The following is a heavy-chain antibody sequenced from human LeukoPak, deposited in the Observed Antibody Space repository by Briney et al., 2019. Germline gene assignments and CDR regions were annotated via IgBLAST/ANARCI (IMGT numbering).Heavy chain of an antibody. CDR2: ILYTGTA. CDR3: AMYSTGRGGHGY. D-gene: IGHD2-8*02. V-gene: IGHV4-59*11. J-gene: IGHJ4*02. Sequence: PSETLPLTCTVSGDSIGDHHWSWIRQPPGKGLEWIGYILYTGTAKYDPSLKSRVTISIDTSRNQFPLKLNSVTAADTAVYYCAMYSTGRGGHGYWGQGALITVSA. CDR1: GDSIGDHH.